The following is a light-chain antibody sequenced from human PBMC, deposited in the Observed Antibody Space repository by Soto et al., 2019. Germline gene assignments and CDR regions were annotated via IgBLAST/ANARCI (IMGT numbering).Light chain of an antibody. CDR2: WAS. V-gene: IGKV4-1*01. CDR3: QQYYSTPRT. CDR1: QSVLYSSNNKNY. Sequence: DIVMTQSPDSLAVSLGERATINCKSSQSVLYSSNNKNYLAWYQQKPGQPPKLIIYWASTRESGVPDRVSGSGSGTDFTLTISRLQAEDVAVYYCQQYYSTPRTFGQGTKVEIK. J-gene: IGKJ1*01.